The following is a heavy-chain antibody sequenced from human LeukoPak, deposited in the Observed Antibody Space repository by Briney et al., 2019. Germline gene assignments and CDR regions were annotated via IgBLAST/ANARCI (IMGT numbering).Heavy chain of an antibody. V-gene: IGHV5-51*01. D-gene: IGHD6-19*01. CDR1: GYSFTSYW. J-gene: IGHJ4*02. Sequence: GESLKISCKGSGYSFTSYWIGWVRQMPGEGLEWMGIIYPGDSDTRYSPSFQGQVTISADKSISTAYLQWSSLKASDTAMYYCARLPQGPNSSGWYYFDYWGQGTLVTVSS. CDR3: ARLPQGPNSSGWYYFDY. CDR2: IYPGDSDT.